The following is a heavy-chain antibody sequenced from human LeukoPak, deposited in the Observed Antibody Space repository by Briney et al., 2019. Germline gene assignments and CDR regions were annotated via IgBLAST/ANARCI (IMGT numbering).Heavy chain of an antibody. J-gene: IGHJ4*02. D-gene: IGHD3-10*01. CDR2: ISAYYGNT. Sequence: ASVKVSCKASGYTFTNHGICWVRQAPGQGLEWMGWISAYYGNTNYAQKLQGRVTMTTDTSTSTAYMELRSLRSDDTAVYYCARRSRGSGSYYNPYNFDYWGQGTLVTVSS. V-gene: IGHV1-18*01. CDR3: ARRSRGSGSYYNPYNFDY. CDR1: GYTFTNHG.